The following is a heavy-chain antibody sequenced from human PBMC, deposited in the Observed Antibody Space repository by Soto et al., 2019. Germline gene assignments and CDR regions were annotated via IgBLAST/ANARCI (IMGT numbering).Heavy chain of an antibody. D-gene: IGHD1-26*01. V-gene: IGHV3-21*01. CDR2: ISSSSSYI. CDR3: ARDYVGATRNFDY. CDR1: GFTFSSYS. J-gene: IGHJ4*02. Sequence: GGSLRLSCAASGFTFSSYSMNWVRQAPGKGLEWVSSISSSSSYIYYADSVKGRFTISRDNAKNSLYLQMNSLRAEDTAVYYCARDYVGATRNFDYWGQGTLVTVSS.